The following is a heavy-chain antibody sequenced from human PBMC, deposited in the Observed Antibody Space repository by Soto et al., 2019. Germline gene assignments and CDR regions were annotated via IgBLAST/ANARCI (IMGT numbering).Heavy chain of an antibody. V-gene: IGHV1-69*06. CDR2: IIPIFGTA. CDR1: GGTYSSYA. CDR3: ARAKGSATGPYGMDV. Sequence: SVKVSCKASGGTYSSYAISWVRQAPGQGLEWMGGIIPIFGTANYAQKFQGRVTITADKSTSTAYMELSSLRSEDTAVYYCARAKGSATGPYGMDVWGQGTLVTVSS. J-gene: IGHJ6*02.